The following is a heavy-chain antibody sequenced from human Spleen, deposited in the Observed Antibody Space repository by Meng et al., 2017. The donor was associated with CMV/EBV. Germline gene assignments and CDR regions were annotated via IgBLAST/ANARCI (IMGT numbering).Heavy chain of an antibody. V-gene: IGHV4-34*01. CDR2: INHSGST. CDR1: GGSFSGYY. CDR3: ARSTYYYDSSGRRGRYFDL. D-gene: IGHD3-22*01. Sequence: QVQLKQGGAGLLKPSETLSLTCAVYGGSFSGYYWSWIRQPPGKGLEWIGEINHSGSTNYNPSLKSRVTISVDTSKNQFSLKLSSVTAADTAVYYCARSTYYYDSSGRRGRYFDLWGRGTLVTASS. J-gene: IGHJ2*01.